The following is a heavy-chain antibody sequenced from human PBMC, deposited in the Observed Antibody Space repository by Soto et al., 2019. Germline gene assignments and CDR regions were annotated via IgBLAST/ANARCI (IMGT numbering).Heavy chain of an antibody. CDR1: GFTVSSNY. CDR2: IYSGGST. CDR3: GRLGKYNYSYGMDV. V-gene: IGHV3-66*01. D-gene: IGHD3-10*01. Sequence: EVQLVESGGGLVQPGGSLRLSCAASGFTVSSNYMSWVRQAPGKGLEWVSVIYSGGSTYYADSVKGRFTISSDNSKNTRDLQIHSLGAEDTAVYYCGRLGKYNYSYGMDVWGQGTTVSVSS. J-gene: IGHJ6*02.